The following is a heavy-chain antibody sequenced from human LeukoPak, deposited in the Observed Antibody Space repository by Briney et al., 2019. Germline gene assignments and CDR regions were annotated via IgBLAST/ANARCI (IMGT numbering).Heavy chain of an antibody. CDR2: IIPIFGTA. Sequence: SVKVSYKASGGTFSSYAISWVRQAPGQGLEWMGGIIPIFGTANYAQKFQGRVTITRNTSISTAYMELSSLRSEDTAVYYCARGRSTRAPWGSPLAYWGQGTLVTVSS. J-gene: IGHJ4*02. CDR1: GGTFSSYA. V-gene: IGHV1-69*05. D-gene: IGHD1-1*01. CDR3: ARGRSTRAPWGSPLAY.